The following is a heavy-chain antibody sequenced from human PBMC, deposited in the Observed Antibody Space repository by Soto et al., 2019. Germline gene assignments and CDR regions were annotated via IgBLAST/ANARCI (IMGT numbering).Heavy chain of an antibody. D-gene: IGHD6-13*01. Sequence: SQTLSLTCTLSGGSISSYYWSWSRQPPGKGLEWIGYIYYSGSTNYNPSLKSRVTISVDTSKNQFSLKLSSVTAADTAVYYCAREVAARAFDIWGQGTMVTVSS. V-gene: IGHV4-59*01. J-gene: IGHJ3*02. CDR2: IYYSGST. CDR1: GGSISSYY. CDR3: AREVAARAFDI.